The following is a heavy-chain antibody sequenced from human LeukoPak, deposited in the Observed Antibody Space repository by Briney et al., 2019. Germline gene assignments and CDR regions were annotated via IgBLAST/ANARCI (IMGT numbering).Heavy chain of an antibody. Sequence: GGSLRLSCAASGFTFSSYSMNWVRHAPGKGMGWVSYISSSSSTIYYADSVKDRFTISRDNAKNSLYLQMNSLRAEDTAVYYCARQTTMYKDVWGKGTTVTVSS. CDR2: ISSSSSTI. V-gene: IGHV3-48*01. J-gene: IGHJ6*03. CDR1: GFTFSSYS. D-gene: IGHD4-17*01. CDR3: ARQTTMYKDV.